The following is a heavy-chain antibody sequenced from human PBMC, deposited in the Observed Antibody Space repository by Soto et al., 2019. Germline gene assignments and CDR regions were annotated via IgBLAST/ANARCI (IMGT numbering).Heavy chain of an antibody. V-gene: IGHV4-39*01. J-gene: IGHJ4*02. CDR1: GGSISSSSYY. Sequence: QLQLQESGPGLVKPSETLSLTCTVSGGSISSSSYYWGWIRQPPGKGLEWIGSIYYSGSTYYNPSLKSRVTISVDTSKNQFSLKLSSVTAADTAVYYCARHHPSPDIVVVPAALDYWGQGTLVTVSS. D-gene: IGHD2-2*01. CDR2: IYYSGST. CDR3: ARHHPSPDIVVVPAALDY.